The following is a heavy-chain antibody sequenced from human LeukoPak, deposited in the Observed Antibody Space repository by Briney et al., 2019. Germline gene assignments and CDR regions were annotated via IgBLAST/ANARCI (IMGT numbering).Heavy chain of an antibody. J-gene: IGHJ3*02. CDR1: GFTFSSYS. Sequence: GGSLRLSCAASGFTFSSYSMNWVRQAPGKELEWVSSMSSSSKYIYYADSVKGRFTISRDNAKNSLFLQMNSLRAEDTAVYYCARGSISIAVAADAFDIWGQGTMVTVSS. V-gene: IGHV3-21*01. CDR2: MSSSSKYI. CDR3: ARGSISIAVAADAFDI. D-gene: IGHD6-19*01.